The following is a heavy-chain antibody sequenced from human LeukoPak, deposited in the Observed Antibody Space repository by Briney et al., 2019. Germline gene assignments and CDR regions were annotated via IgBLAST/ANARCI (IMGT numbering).Heavy chain of an antibody. CDR2: IYTSGST. CDR3: ARSYSYYDY. D-gene: IGHD4-11*01. CDR1: GVSISSYY. J-gene: IGHJ4*02. V-gene: IGHV4-4*07. Sequence: PSETLSLTCTVAGVSISSYYWIWIRQPAGNGLEWIVRIYTSGSTNYNPSLKSRVTMSVDTSKNQFSLKLSSVTAADTAVYYCARSYSYYDYWGQGTLVTVSS.